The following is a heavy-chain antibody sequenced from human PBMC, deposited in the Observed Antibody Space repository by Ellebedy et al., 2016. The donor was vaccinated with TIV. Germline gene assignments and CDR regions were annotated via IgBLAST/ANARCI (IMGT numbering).Heavy chain of an antibody. CDR1: GFSFRYYG. CDR3: AKLIQHTDRGAVDI. V-gene: IGHV3-30*02. D-gene: IGHD2-21*01. J-gene: IGHJ3*02. Sequence: GESLKISCAASGFSFRYYGMYWVRQAPGKGLEWAAFIQYDGSDKHYSDSVKGRFNVSRDSSKNTLYLQMNSLRPEDTAVYYCAKLIQHTDRGAVDIWGQGTMVTVSS. CDR2: IQYDGSDK.